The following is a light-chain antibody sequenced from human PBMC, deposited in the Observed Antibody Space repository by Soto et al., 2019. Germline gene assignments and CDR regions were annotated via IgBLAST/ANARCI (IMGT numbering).Light chain of an antibody. CDR3: QQYGIDPYT. Sequence: DIQMTQSPSTLSASVGDRVTITCRASQSISTWLAWYQQKPGKAPNLLIYKASRSESGVPSKFSGSGSGTEFTLTISSLQPVVFLTYYCQQYGIDPYTSRQGTQVDSK. CDR2: KAS. CDR1: QSISTW. V-gene: IGKV1-5*03. J-gene: IGKJ2*01.